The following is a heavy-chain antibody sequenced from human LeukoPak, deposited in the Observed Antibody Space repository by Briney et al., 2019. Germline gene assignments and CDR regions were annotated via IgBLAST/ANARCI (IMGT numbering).Heavy chain of an antibody. Sequence: SETLSLTCTVSGYSISSGYYWGWIRQPPGKGLEWIGSIYHSGSTYYNPSLKSRVTISVDTSKNQFSLKLSSVTAADTAVYYCARRVKSSSWSDPEDDAFDIWGQGTMVTVSS. CDR3: ARRVKSSSWSDPEDDAFDI. V-gene: IGHV4-38-2*02. CDR1: GYSISSGYY. CDR2: IYHSGST. D-gene: IGHD6-13*01. J-gene: IGHJ3*02.